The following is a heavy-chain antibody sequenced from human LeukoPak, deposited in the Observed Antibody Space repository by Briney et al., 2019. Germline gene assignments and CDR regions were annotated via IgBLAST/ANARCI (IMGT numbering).Heavy chain of an antibody. D-gene: IGHD6-19*01. Sequence: ASVKVSCKASGYTFTGYYMHWVRQAPGQGLEWMGWINPNSGGTNYAQKFQGRVTMTRDTSISTAYMELSRLRSDDTAVYYCARDNREQWLVIGNWFDPWGQRTLVTVSS. CDR1: GYTFTGYY. CDR3: ARDNREQWLVIGNWFDP. J-gene: IGHJ5*02. CDR2: INPNSGGT. V-gene: IGHV1-2*02.